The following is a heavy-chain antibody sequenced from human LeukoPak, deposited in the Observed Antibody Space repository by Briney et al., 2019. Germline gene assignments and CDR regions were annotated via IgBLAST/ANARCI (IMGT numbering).Heavy chain of an antibody. CDR3: AKGGFVVVPAAKRGDFDY. D-gene: IGHD2-2*01. CDR1: GFTFSSYA. CDR2: ISGSGGST. J-gene: IGHJ4*02. Sequence: RSGGSLRLSCAASGFTFSSYAMSWVRQAPGKGLEWVSAISGSGGSTYYADSVTGRFTISRDNSKNTLYLQMNSLRAEDTAVYYCAKGGFVVVPAAKRGDFDYWGQGTLVTVS. V-gene: IGHV3-23*01.